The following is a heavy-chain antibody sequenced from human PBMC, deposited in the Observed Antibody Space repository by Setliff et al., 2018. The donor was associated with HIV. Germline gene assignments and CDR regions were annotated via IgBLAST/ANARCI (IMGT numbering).Heavy chain of an antibody. CDR1: GGTFSSYA. CDR3: ARQNRYYYGSGSFHNWFDP. V-gene: IGHV1-69*10. D-gene: IGHD3-10*01. Sequence: GASVKVSCKASGGTFSSYAISWVRQAPGQGLEWMGGIIPILGIANYAQKFQGRVTITADKSTSTACMELSSLRSEDTAVYYCARQNRYYYGSGSFHNWFDPWGQGTLVTVSS. J-gene: IGHJ5*02. CDR2: IIPILGIA.